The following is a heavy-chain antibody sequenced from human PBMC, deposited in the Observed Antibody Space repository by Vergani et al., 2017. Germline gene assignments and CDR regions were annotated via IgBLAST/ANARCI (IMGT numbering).Heavy chain of an antibody. CDR3: ATSRGVRGVMIY. J-gene: IGHJ4*02. CDR2: IGTAGDT. D-gene: IGHD3-10*01. CDR1: GFTFSSYD. V-gene: IGHV3-13*04. Sequence: EVQLVESGGGLVQPGGSLRLSCAASGFTFSSYDMHWVRQATGKGLEWVSAIGTAGDTYYPGSVKGRFTISRENAKNSLYLQMNSLRAGDTAVYYCATSRGVRGVMIYWGQGTLVTVSS.